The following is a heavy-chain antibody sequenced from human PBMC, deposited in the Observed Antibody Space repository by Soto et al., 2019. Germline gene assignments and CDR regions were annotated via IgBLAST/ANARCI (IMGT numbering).Heavy chain of an antibody. CDR3: ARAPYGSGTKPYYFDY. CDR2: INHSGST. CDR1: GGSFSGYY. J-gene: IGHJ4*02. V-gene: IGHV4-34*01. D-gene: IGHD3-10*01. Sequence: SEPLSLTYAVYGGSFSGYYWSWIRQPPGKGLEWIGEINHSGSTNYNPSLKSRVTISMDTSRNQFPLILSSVTAADTAVYYCARAPYGSGTKPYYFDYWGQGTLVTVSS.